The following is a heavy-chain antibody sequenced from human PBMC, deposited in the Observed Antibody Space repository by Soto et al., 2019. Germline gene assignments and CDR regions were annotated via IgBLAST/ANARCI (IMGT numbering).Heavy chain of an antibody. V-gene: IGHV4-30-4*01. CDR2: IYYSGST. J-gene: IGHJ4*02. CDR3: ARGKGEFTIFVVVIPLGY. Sequence: QVQLQESGPGLVKPSQTLSLTCTVSGGSISSGDYYWSWIRQPPGKGLEWIGYIYYSGSTYYNPSLKSRVTISVDTSKNQFSLKLSSVTAADTAVYYCARGKGEFTIFVVVIPLGYWGQGTLVTVSS. CDR1: GGSISSGDYY. D-gene: IGHD3-3*01.